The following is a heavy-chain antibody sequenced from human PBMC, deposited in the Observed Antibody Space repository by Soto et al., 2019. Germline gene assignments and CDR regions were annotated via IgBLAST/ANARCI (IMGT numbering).Heavy chain of an antibody. J-gene: IGHJ4*02. D-gene: IGHD4-17*01. CDR3: GRPGYGELKYFDY. CDR1: GYSFTNYW. CDR2: IYPGDSDT. Sequence: GESLKISCKGSGYSFTNYWIGWVRQMPGKGLEWMGIIYPGDSDTRYSPSFQGQVTISADKSISTVYLQWSSLKASDTAMYYCGRPGYGELKYFDYWGQGTLVTVSS. V-gene: IGHV5-51*01.